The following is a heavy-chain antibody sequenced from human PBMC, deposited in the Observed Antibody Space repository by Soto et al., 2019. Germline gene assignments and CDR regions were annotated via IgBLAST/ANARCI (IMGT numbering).Heavy chain of an antibody. V-gene: IGHV1-8*01. CDR3: ARTLYGDNVDY. Sequence: QVQLVQSGAEVKKPGASVKVSCKASGYTFTSYDINWVRQATGQGLEWMGWMNPNSGNTGYAQKFRGRVTMTSNTSISTAYMELSSVGSEDTAVYYCARTLYGDNVDYWGQGALVIVSS. CDR1: GYTFTSYD. J-gene: IGHJ4*02. D-gene: IGHD4-17*01. CDR2: MNPNSGNT.